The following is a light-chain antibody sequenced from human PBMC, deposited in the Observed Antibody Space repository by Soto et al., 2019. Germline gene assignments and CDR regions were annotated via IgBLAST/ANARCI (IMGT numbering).Light chain of an antibody. CDR3: QQYNSYRA. Sequence: DIQMTQSPSTLCASVGDRVTITCRASQSISSWLAWYQQKPGRAPKLLIYDASTLDSGVPSRFSGSGSGTEFTLTISSLQPDDFATYYCQQYNSYRAFGQGTKVEIK. CDR1: QSISSW. CDR2: DAS. J-gene: IGKJ1*01. V-gene: IGKV1-5*01.